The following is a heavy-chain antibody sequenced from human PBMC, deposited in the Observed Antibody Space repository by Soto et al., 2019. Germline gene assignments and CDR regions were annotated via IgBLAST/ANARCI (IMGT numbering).Heavy chain of an antibody. D-gene: IGHD2-2*01. V-gene: IGHV3-23*01. CDR1: GFTFSSYA. Sequence: GGSLRLSCAASGFTFSSYAMSWVRQAPGKGLEWVSAISGSGGSTYYADSVKGRFTISRDNSKNTPYLQMNSLRAEDTAVYYCAKGSAAASYYYYYGMDVWGQGTTVTVSS. J-gene: IGHJ6*02. CDR2: ISGSGGST. CDR3: AKGSAAASYYYYYGMDV.